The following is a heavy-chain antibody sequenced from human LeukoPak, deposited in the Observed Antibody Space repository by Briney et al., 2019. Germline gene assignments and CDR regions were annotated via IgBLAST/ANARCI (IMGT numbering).Heavy chain of an antibody. CDR1: GLTVTSKY. V-gene: IGHV3-66*01. D-gene: IGHD6-19*01. CDR3: ATIVSDSSGWYHFDH. CDR2: INSGGTT. Sequence: PGGSLRLSRAASGLTVTSKYMAWVRQAPGEGLEWVSFINSGGTTNYADSVKGRFTISRDYSKNTLYLQMNSLRAEDTAVYYCATIVSDSSGWYHFDHWGHGALVTVSS. J-gene: IGHJ4*01.